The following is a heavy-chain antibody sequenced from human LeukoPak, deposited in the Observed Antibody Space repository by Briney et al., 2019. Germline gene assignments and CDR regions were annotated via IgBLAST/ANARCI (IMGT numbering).Heavy chain of an antibody. D-gene: IGHD1-26*01. CDR1: GYIFNSQG. CDR2: ISAYNGNT. CDR3: ARVSAGSYYDRMDV. Sequence: ASVKVSCKASGYIFNSQGMNWVRQAPGQGLEWMGWISAYNGNTNYAQKLQGRVTMTTDTSTSTAYMELRSLRSDDTAVYYCARVSAGSYYDRMDVWGKGTTVTVSS. J-gene: IGHJ6*04. V-gene: IGHV1-18*01.